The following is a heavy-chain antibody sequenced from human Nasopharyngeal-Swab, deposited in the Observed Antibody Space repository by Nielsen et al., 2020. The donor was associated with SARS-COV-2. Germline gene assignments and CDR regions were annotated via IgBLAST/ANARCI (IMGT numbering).Heavy chain of an antibody. J-gene: IGHJ6*02. CDR1: GFTFSSYA. CDR2: ISGSGGST. CDR3: AKDGGLSTFPYYYYYGMDV. Sequence: GESMQIYCAASGFTFSSYAMSWLRQAPGKVLEWVPAISGSGGSTYYADSVKGRFTISRDNSKNTLYLHMNSLRAEEPAVYYCAKDGGLSTFPYYYYYGMDVWGQGTTVTVSS. D-gene: IGHD3-16*01. V-gene: IGHV3-23*01.